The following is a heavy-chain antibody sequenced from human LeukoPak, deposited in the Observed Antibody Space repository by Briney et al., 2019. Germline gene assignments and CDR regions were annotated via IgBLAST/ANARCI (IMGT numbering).Heavy chain of an antibody. J-gene: IGHJ5*02. D-gene: IGHD4-17*01. Sequence: SLRLSCAASGFTFDDYAMHWVRQAPGKGLEWVSGISWNSGSIGYADSVKGRFTISRDNAKNSLYLQMNSLRAEDTALYYCARVGGTVTIRGWFDPWGQGTLVTVSS. V-gene: IGHV3-9*01. CDR2: ISWNSGSI. CDR3: ARVGGTVTIRGWFDP. CDR1: GFTFDDYA.